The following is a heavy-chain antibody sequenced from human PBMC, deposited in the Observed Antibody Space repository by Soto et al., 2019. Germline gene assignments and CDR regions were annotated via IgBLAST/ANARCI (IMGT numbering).Heavy chain of an antibody. V-gene: IGHV4-34*01. J-gene: IGHJ6*02. CDR2: INHSGST. CDR3: ARELITMVRGATLNYYYYYGMDV. Sequence: SETLSLTCAVYGGSFSGYYWSWIRQPPGKGLEWIGEINHSGSTNYNPSLKSRVTISVDTSKNQFSLKLSSVTAADTAVYYCARELITMVRGATLNYYYYYGMDVWGQGTTVTVSS. CDR1: GGSFSGYY. D-gene: IGHD3-10*01.